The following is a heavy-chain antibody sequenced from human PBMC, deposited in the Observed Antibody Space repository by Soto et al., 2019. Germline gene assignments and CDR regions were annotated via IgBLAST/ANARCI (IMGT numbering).Heavy chain of an antibody. CDR1: GFTFSSFE. Sequence: PGGSLRLSCAASGFTFSSFEMNWFRQAPGKGLEWVSYINSGGTNRYYADSVKGRFTISRDDAKNSLYLQMNSLRDDDTAMYYCARGGTIAVTTIGDYWGQGTLVTVSS. J-gene: IGHJ4*01. D-gene: IGHD5-12*01. V-gene: IGHV3-48*03. CDR3: ARGGTIAVTTIGDY. CDR2: INSGGTNR.